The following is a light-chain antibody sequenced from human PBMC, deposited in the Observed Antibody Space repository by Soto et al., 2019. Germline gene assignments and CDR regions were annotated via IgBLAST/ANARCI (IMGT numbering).Light chain of an antibody. V-gene: IGKV3-20*01. J-gene: IGKJ3*01. CDR1: QSVSSSY. CDR3: QQYNTWPLT. CDR2: GAS. Sequence: EIVLTQSPGTLSLSPGERATLSCRASQSVSSSYLAWYQQKPGQAPSLLIYGASSRATGIPDRFSGSGSGTDFTLTISRLEPEDFAVYYCQQYNTWPLTFGPGTKVDIK.